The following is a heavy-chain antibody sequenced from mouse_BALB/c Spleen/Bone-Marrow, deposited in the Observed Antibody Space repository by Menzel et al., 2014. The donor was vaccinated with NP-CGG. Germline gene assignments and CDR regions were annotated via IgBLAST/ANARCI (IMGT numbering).Heavy chain of an antibody. CDR3: AGEGPLDY. CDR1: GYTFTTYW. D-gene: IGHD6-1*01. Sequence: QVQLQQSGADLVKPGDSVKLSCKASGYTFTTYWMHWVKQRPGQGLEGIGEINPSNGRTNYNEKFKSKATLTVDKSSSSPYMRRRRLTAEDSEVYSSAGEGPLDYWGQGTTLTVSS. J-gene: IGHJ2*01. V-gene: IGHV1S81*02. CDR2: INPSNGRT.